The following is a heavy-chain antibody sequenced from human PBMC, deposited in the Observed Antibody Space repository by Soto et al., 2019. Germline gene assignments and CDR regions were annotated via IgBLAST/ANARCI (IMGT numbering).Heavy chain of an antibody. V-gene: IGHV1-18*01. CDR2: ISTYNGNT. Sequence: QVQLVQSGAEVKKPGTSVKVSCKASGYTFTSNGISWVRQAPGQGLEWMGWISTYNGNTNYAQKLQGRVTMTRDTSTSIAYTELRDLRTDAAAVYYDVRDGYGHYCYWGQGSLVTVSS. J-gene: IGHJ4*02. CDR1: GYTFTSNG. CDR3: VRDGYGHYCY. D-gene: IGHD4-17*01.